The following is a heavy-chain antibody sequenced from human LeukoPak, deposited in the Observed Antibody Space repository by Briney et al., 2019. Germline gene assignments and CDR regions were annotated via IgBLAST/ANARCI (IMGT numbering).Heavy chain of an antibody. CDR3: ARGRCGGDCYSSADY. CDR2: INHSGST. D-gene: IGHD2-21*02. Sequence: PGGSLRLSCAASGFTFSSYAMSWVRQPPGKGLEWIGEINHSGSTNYNPSLKSRVTISVDTSKNQFSLKLSSVTAADTAVYYCARGRCGGDCYSSADYWGQGTLVTVSS. V-gene: IGHV4-34*01. J-gene: IGHJ4*02. CDR1: GFTFSSYA.